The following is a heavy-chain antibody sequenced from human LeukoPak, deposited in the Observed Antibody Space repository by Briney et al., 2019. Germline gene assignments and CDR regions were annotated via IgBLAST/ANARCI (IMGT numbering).Heavy chain of an antibody. Sequence: GGSLRLSSAASGFTFSAYWMHWVRQAPGKGLVWVSRINSDGSSTNSADSVKGRFTISRDNAKNTLYLQMNSLRAEDTAVYYCARAGLPYGMDVWGQGTTVTVSS. CDR2: INSDGSST. V-gene: IGHV3-74*01. CDR3: ARAGLPYGMDV. CDR1: GFTFSAYW. J-gene: IGHJ6*02.